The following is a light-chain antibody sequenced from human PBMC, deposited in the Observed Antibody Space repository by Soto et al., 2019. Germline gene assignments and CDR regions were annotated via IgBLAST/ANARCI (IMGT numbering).Light chain of an antibody. CDR1: QSIGRW. V-gene: IGKV1-5*01. CDR2: DVS. J-gene: IGKJ2*01. Sequence: DIQLTQSPSSLSASVGDRVTITCRVSQSIGRWLAWYQQKPGKAPRLLIHDVSSLQSGVPSRFSGSGSGTEFTLTISSLQPDDFASYYCLQYDSRYTFGQGTKVDIK. CDR3: LQYDSRYT.